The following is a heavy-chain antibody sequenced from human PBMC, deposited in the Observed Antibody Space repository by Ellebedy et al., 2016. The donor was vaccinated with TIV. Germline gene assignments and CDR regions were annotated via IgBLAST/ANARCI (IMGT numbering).Heavy chain of an antibody. CDR1: GYTFTSYG. V-gene: IGHV1-18*01. D-gene: IGHD4-23*01. J-gene: IGHJ4*02. CDR2: ISAYNGNT. CDR3: ACLDYGGNSRY. Sequence: ASVKVSXKASGYTFTSYGISWVRQASGQGLEWMGWISAYNGNTNYAQKLQGRVTMTTDTSTSTAYMELRSLRSDDTAVYYCACLDYGGNSRYWGQGTLVTVSS.